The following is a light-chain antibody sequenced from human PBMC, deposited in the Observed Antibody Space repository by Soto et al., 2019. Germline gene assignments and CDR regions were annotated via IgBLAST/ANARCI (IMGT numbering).Light chain of an antibody. CDR3: QSYDTSLRAYV. CDR2: GNS. V-gene: IGLV1-40*01. CDR1: SSXXGXXXX. Sequence: XSSXXGXXXXXHXXXLLXXTXXXXLIYGNSNRPSGVXDRFSGSKSGTSASLAXTGXXXDDEADYYCQSYDTSLRAYVFGSGTKLTVL. J-gene: IGLJ1*01.